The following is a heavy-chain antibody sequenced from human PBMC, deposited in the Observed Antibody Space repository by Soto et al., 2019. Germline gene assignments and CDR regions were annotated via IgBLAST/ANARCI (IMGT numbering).Heavy chain of an antibody. CDR2: TSGTGGTT. D-gene: IGHD6-13*01. CDR3: AKEVAARPYYYYGMDL. CDR1: GFTFISYA. V-gene: IGHV3-23*01. Sequence: GGPLSLACAASGFTFISYAMSWVRQAPGKGLGWVSVTSGTGGTTYYADSVKGRFTTSKHNSKNTLYLQINTMRAEDTAVYYCAKEVAARPYYYYGMDLWGQGTTVTVSS. J-gene: IGHJ6*02.